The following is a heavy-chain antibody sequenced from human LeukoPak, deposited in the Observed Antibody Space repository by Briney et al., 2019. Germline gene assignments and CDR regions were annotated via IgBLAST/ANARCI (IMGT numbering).Heavy chain of an antibody. Sequence: SETLSLTCTVSGGSISSYYWSWIRQPAGKGLEWIGRIYSSGSTNYNPSLKSRVTMSVDTSKNQFSLKLSSVAAADTAVYYCAGSTVTTYQDAFDIWGQGTMVTVSS. V-gene: IGHV4-4*07. CDR1: GGSISSYY. CDR3: AGSTVTTYQDAFDI. CDR2: IYSSGST. J-gene: IGHJ3*02. D-gene: IGHD4-17*01.